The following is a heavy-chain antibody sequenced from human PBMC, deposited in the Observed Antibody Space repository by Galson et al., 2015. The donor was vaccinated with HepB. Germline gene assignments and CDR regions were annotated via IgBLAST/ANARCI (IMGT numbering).Heavy chain of an antibody. V-gene: IGHV4-30-4*01. J-gene: IGHJ6*03. CDR2: IYNSGST. CDR1: GGSFNGGDYY. Sequence: TLSLTCTVSGGSFNGGDYYWSWIRQPPGKGLEWIGLIYNSGSTSYNPPLKSRVTISVDTPKNQFSLKLSSVTAADTAMYYCAASPTYYDIHGRGGNYYHMDVWGKGTAVTVSS. D-gene: IGHD3-9*01. CDR3: AASPTYYDIHGRGGNYYHMDV.